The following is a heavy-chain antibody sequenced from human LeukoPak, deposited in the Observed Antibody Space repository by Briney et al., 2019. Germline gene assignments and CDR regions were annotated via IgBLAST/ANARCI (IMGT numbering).Heavy chain of an antibody. J-gene: IGHJ6*03. CDR1: GFTFSSYC. D-gene: IGHD1-1*01. CDR3: AKTATDRPLYCYYYMDV. CDR2: ISGSGGST. V-gene: IGHV3-23*01. Sequence: PGGSLTLSCAASGFTFSSYCMSWVRQAPGKGLEWVSAISGSGGSTYYADSVKGRFTIARDNSKNTLYLQMNSLRAEDTAVYYCAKTATDRPLYCYYYMDVWGKGTTVTISS.